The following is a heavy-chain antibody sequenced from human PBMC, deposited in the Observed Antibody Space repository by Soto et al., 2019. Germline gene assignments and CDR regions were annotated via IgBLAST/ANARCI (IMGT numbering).Heavy chain of an antibody. D-gene: IGHD2-2*01. V-gene: IGHV4-61*01. CDR2: IYDSGST. Sequence: SETLSLTCTVSGGSVSSVSSYWSWIRQPPGKGLEWIGYIYDSGSTDYNPSLKSRVTISVDTSKSQFSLKLSSVTAADTAMYYCAITIERGVPAPRYFLEYWGQGTLVPVSP. J-gene: IGHJ4*02. CDR3: AITIERGVPAPRYFLEY. CDR1: GGSVSSVSSY.